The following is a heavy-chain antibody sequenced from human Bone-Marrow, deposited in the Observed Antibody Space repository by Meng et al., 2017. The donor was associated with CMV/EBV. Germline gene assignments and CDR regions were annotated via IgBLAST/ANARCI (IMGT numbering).Heavy chain of an antibody. D-gene: IGHD2-2*01. V-gene: IGHV3-21*01. J-gene: IGHJ4*02. CDR2: VSSTSRLF. Sequence: TLDTFSMHSIRRPPETGLEWVSSVSSTSRLFFYGDSVQGLFTISRDNAQNSLYLQMNSLSAEDTAVSYCASDRGCYGPSCQGHFDFWGLGTLVTVSS. CDR1: TLDTFS. CDR3: ASDRGCYGPSCQGHFDF.